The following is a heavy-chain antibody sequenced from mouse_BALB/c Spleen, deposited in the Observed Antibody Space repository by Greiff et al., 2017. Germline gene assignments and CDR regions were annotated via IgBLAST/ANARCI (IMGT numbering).Heavy chain of an antibody. CDR2: IDTSDSYT. J-gene: IGHJ4*01. CDR1: GYTFTDYW. CDR3: ARGGLIYDGYYYAMDY. V-gene: IGHV1-69*01. Sequence: QVQLQQSGAELVMPGASVKMSCKASGYTFTDYWMHWVKQRPGQGLEWIGAIDTSDSYTSYNQKFKGKATLTVDESSSTAYMQLSSLTSEDSAVYYCARGGLIYDGYYYAMDYWGQGTSVTVSS. D-gene: IGHD2-3*01.